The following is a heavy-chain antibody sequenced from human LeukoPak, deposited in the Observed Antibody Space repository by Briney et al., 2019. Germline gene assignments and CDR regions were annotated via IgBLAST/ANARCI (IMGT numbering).Heavy chain of an antibody. V-gene: IGHV1-18*01. CDR1: GYTFTSYG. Sequence: GASVKVSCKASGYTFTSYGISWVRQAPGQGLEWMGWISAYNGNTNYAQKLQGRVTMATDTSTSTACMELRSLRSDDPAVYYCARDGSSGWYVDLDYWGQGTLVTVSS. J-gene: IGHJ4*02. CDR2: ISAYNGNT. CDR3: ARDGSSGWYVDLDY. D-gene: IGHD6-19*01.